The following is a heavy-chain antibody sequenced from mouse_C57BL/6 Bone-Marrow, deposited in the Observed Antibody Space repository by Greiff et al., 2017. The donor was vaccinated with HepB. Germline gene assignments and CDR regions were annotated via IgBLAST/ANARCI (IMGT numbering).Heavy chain of an antibody. CDR1: GYTFTDYY. CDR3: ARCGGTGTFDY. CDR2: INPYNGGT. V-gene: IGHV1-19*01. Sequence: EVQLQQSGPVLVKPGASVKMSCKASGYTFTDYYMNWVKQSHGKSLEWIGVINPYNGGTSYNQKFKGKATLTVDKSSSTAYMELNSLTSEDSAVYYCARCGGTGTFDYWGQGTTLTVSS. D-gene: IGHD4-1*01. J-gene: IGHJ2*01.